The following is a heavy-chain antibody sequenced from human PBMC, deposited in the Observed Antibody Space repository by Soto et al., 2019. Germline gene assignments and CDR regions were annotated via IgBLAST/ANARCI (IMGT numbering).Heavy chain of an antibody. CDR1: GFTFSSYW. CDR3: ARDKLRLGEVSEGFDY. D-gene: IGHD3-16*02. J-gene: IGHJ4*02. V-gene: IGHV3-7*05. CDR2: IKQDGSEK. Sequence: EVQLVESGGGLVQPGGSLRLSCAASGFTFSSYWMSWVRQAPGKGLEWVADIKQDGSEKYYVDSVKGRFTISSDNAKNSLYLQMNSLRAEDTAVYYCARDKLRLGEVSEGFDYWGQGTLVTVSS.